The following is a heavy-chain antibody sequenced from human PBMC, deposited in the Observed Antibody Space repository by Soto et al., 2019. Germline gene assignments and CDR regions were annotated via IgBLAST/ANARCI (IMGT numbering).Heavy chain of an antibody. V-gene: IGHV1-3*01. Sequence: GASVKVSCKASGYTFTRYTMNWVRQAPGQRLEWMGWINPDNGNTKSSQKFQDRVIITRDTSASTAYMELSSLRSEDTAVYYCARGIATGQLDTWGQGTMVTVSS. CDR3: ARGIATGQLDT. CDR1: GYTFTRYT. CDR2: INPDNGNT. D-gene: IGHD2-15*01. J-gene: IGHJ5*02.